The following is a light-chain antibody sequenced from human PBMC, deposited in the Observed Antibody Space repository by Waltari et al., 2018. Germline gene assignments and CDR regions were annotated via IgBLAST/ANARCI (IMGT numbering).Light chain of an antibody. J-gene: IGLJ3*02. CDR1: SDINVGDFN. V-gene: IGLV5-37*01. CDR3: MFWPSNVWV. Sequence: QPVLTQPPSSSASPGESARLTCTLPSDINVGDFNTYWYQQKPGSPPRFLLYYNSDSEKAQGSGVPSRFSGSKDASANAGILLISGLQSEDEADYYCMFWPSNVWVFGGGTKLTVL. CDR2: YNSDSEK.